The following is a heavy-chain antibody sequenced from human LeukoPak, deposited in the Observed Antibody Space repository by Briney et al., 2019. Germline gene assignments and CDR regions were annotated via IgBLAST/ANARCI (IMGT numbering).Heavy chain of an antibody. CDR2: ISSSGSTI. CDR3: AREEPAGIAAAGKEKYNWFDP. Sequence: GGSLRLSCAASGFTFSDYYTSWIRQAPGKGLEWVSYISSSGSTIYYADSVKGRFTISRDNAKNSLYLQMNSLRAEDTAVYYCAREEPAGIAAAGKEKYNWFDPWGQGTLVTVSS. D-gene: IGHD6-13*01. V-gene: IGHV3-11*04. CDR1: GFTFSDYY. J-gene: IGHJ5*02.